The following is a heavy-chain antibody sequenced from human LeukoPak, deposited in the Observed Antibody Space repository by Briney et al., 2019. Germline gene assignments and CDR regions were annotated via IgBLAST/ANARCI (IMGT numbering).Heavy chain of an antibody. V-gene: IGHV4-59*08. CDR3: ARLGPRDGYNAGAFDI. CDR2: IYYSGST. Sequence: SETLSLTCTVSGGSISSYYWSWIRQPPGKGLEWIGYIYYSGSTNYNPSLKSRVTISVDTSKNQFSLKLSSVTAADTAVYYCARLGPRDGYNAGAFDIWGQGTMVTVSS. D-gene: IGHD5-24*01. CDR1: GGSISSYY. J-gene: IGHJ3*02.